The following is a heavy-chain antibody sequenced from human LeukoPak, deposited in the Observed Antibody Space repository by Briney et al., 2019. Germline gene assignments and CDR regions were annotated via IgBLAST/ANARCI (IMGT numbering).Heavy chain of an antibody. CDR2: ISSSSSYI. J-gene: IGHJ3*02. CDR1: GFTFSSYS. CDR3: SKSAFDI. V-gene: IGHV3-21*01. Sequence: GGSLRLSCAASGFTFSSYSMNWVRQAPGKGLEWVSSISSSSSYIYYADSVKRRFTTSRDNAKNSLYLQMNSLRAEDTAVYYCSKSAFDIWGQGTMVTVSS.